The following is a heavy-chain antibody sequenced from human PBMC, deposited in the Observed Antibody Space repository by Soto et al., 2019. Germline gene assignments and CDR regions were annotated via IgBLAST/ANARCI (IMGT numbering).Heavy chain of an antibody. V-gene: IGHV4-39*01. J-gene: IGHJ4*02. CDR3: ARLCSGYSYGCYDY. CDR1: GGSISRSSNY. D-gene: IGHD5-18*01. CDR2: IDYSGTT. Sequence: QLPLQESGPGLVKPSETLSLTCTVSGGSISRSSNYWGWIRLPPGKGLEWIGTIDYSGTTSYNPSLKSRVTISVDTSKNQFSLNLRSATAADTAVYYCARLCSGYSYGCYDYWGQGTLVTVSS.